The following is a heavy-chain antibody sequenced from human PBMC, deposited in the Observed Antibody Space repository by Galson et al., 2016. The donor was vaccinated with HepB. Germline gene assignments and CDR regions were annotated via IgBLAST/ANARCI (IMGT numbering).Heavy chain of an antibody. CDR1: GFSFNTYS. CDR2: ITSTGSYT. Sequence: SLRLSCAASGFSFNTYSMHWVRQAPGKGLEWLSYITSTGSYTNYAGSVKGRFTVSRDNAKNSLYLQMNSLRAEDTAVYYCATGPPSYYYDSSGYYSGWGQGTLVTVSS. J-gene: IGHJ4*02. CDR3: ATGPPSYYYDSSGYYSG. D-gene: IGHD3-22*01. V-gene: IGHV3-21*05.